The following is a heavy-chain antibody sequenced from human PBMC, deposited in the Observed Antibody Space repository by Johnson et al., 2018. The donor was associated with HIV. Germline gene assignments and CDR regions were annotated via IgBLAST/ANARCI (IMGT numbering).Heavy chain of an antibody. D-gene: IGHD1-26*01. CDR2: IWDDGSNK. CDR1: GFTFSSYG. Sequence: VQLVESGGGVVQPGRSLRLSCAASGFTFSSYGMHWVRQAPGKGLEWVAVIWDDGSNKYYADSVKGRFTISRDNSKNTLYLQMNSLRAEDTAVYYCAKERSGSYSGADAFDILGQGTMVTVSS. J-gene: IGHJ3*02. CDR3: AKERSGSYSGADAFDI. V-gene: IGHV3-33*06.